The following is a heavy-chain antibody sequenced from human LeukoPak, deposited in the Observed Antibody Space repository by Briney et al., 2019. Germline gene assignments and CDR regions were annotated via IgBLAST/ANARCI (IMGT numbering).Heavy chain of an antibody. CDR3: ALGYCSSTSCYPGRLDY. J-gene: IGHJ4*02. Sequence: GGSLRLSCAASGFTVSSNYMSWVRQAPGKGLEWVSVIYSGGSTYYADSVKGRFTISRHNSKNTLYLQMNSLRAEDTAVYYCALGYCSSTSCYPGRLDYWGQGTLVTVSS. D-gene: IGHD2-2*01. V-gene: IGHV3-53*04. CDR1: GFTVSSNY. CDR2: IYSGGST.